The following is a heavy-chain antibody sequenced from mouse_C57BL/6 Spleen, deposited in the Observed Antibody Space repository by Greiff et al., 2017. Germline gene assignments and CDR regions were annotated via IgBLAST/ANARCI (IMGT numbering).Heavy chain of an antibody. CDR2: IDPSDSET. CDR1: GYTFTSYW. Sequence: QVQLQQPGAELVRPGSSVKLSCKASGYTFTSYWMHWVKQRPRQGLEWIGNIDPSDSETHYNQKFKDKATLTVDKASSTAYMQLSSLTSEDSAVDDCARGLRRDYYAMDYWGQGTSVTVSS. J-gene: IGHJ4*01. V-gene: IGHV1-52*01. CDR3: ARGLRRDYYAMDY. D-gene: IGHD2-12*01.